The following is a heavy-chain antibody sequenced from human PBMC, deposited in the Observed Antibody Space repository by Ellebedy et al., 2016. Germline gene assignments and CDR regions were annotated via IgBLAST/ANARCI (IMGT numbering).Heavy chain of an antibody. CDR3: ARGSYCSSTSCYTDVRGPEDS. V-gene: IGHV3-7*01. CDR1: GFTFSRYW. CDR2: IKQDGSEK. Sequence: GESLKISXAASGFTFSRYWISWVRQAPGKGLEWVANIKQDGSEKHYVDSVKGRITISRDNAKNSLYLKMNSLRAEDTAVYYCARGSYCSSTSCYTDVRGPEDSWGQGTLVTVPS. J-gene: IGHJ4*02. D-gene: IGHD2-2*02.